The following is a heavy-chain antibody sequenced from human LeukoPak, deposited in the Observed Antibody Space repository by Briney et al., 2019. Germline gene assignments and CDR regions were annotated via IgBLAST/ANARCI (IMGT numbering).Heavy chain of an antibody. J-gene: IGHJ3*02. CDR2: IYPGDSET. CDR1: GYYFTNYW. V-gene: IGHV5-51*01. CDR3: ARHRGTIFGVVDDAFDI. D-gene: IGHD3-3*01. Sequence: GESLKISCKGSGYYFTNYWIGWVRQMPGKGLEWMGIIYPGDSETRYSPSFQGQVTISADKSISTAYLQWSSLKAADTAMFYCARHRGTIFGVVDDAFDIWGQGTMVTVSS.